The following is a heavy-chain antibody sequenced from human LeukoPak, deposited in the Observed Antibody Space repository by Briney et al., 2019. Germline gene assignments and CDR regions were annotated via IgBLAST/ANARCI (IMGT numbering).Heavy chain of an antibody. J-gene: IGHJ4*02. V-gene: IGHV4-34*01. Sequence: PSETLSLTCAVYGGSFSGYYWSWIRQPPGKGLEWIGEINHSGSTNHNPSLKSRVTISVDTSKNQFSLKLSSVTAADTAVYYCARARGMVRNFDYWGQGTLVTVSS. CDR2: INHSGST. CDR1: GGSFSGYY. CDR3: ARARGMVRNFDY. D-gene: IGHD5-18*01.